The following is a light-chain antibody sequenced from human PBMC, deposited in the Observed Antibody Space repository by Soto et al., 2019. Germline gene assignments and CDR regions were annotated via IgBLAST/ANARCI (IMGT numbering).Light chain of an antibody. V-gene: IGLV1-40*01. CDR3: QSYDSSLSVNYV. CDR1: SSNIGAGYD. CDR2: GNS. J-gene: IGLJ1*01. Sequence: QLVLTQPPSVSGAPGQRVTISCTGSSSNIGAGYDVHWYQQLPGTAPKLLIYGNSNRPSGVPDRFSGSKSGTSASLAITGLQAEDEADYYCQSYDSSLSVNYVFGTGTQLTVL.